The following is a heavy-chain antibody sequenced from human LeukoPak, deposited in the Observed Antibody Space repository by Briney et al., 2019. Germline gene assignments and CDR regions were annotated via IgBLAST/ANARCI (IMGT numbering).Heavy chain of an antibody. V-gene: IGHV3-48*01. J-gene: IGHJ4*02. CDR1: GFTFSSYS. Sequence: GGSLRLSCAASGFTFSSYSMNWVRQAPGKGLEWVSYISSSSSTIYYADSVKGRFTISRDNAKNSLYLQMNSLRAEDTAVYYCARDLGGLLWFGELFLWGQGTLVTVSS. D-gene: IGHD3-10*01. CDR2: ISSSSSTI. CDR3: ARDLGGLLWFGELFL.